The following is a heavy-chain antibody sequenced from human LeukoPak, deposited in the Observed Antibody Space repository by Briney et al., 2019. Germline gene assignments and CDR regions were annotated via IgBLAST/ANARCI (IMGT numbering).Heavy chain of an antibody. CDR1: GFTFSSYA. J-gene: IGHJ4*02. CDR2: ISGSGGST. D-gene: IGHD6-19*01. CDR3: AKDRGSGWYKSNFDY. Sequence: GGSLRLSCAASGFTFSSYAMSWVRQAPGKGLEWVSTISGSGGSTYYADSVKGRFTISRDNSKNTLYLQMNSLRAEDTAVYYCAKDRGSGWYKSNFDYWGQGTLVTVSS. V-gene: IGHV3-23*01.